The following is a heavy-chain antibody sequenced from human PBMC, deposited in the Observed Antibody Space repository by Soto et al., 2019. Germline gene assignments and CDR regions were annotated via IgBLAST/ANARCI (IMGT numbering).Heavy chain of an antibody. CDR1: EFTFSSYV. CDR3: AKDLTDLLSGDAFDI. V-gene: IGHV3-23*01. D-gene: IGHD1-26*01. J-gene: IGHJ3*02. Sequence: PGGSLRLSCAASEFTFSSYVMSWVRQAPGKGLEWVSSISGNGVTAYYADSVKGRFTVSRDSSKNTLSLQMNSLRAEDTAVYYCAKDLTDLLSGDAFDIWGKGTMVTVSS. CDR2: ISGNGVTA.